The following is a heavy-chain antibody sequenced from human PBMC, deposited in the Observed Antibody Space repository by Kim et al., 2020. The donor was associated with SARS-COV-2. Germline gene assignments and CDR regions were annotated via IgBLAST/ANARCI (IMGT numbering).Heavy chain of an antibody. V-gene: IGHV3-30*04. Sequence: GGSLRHSCAASGFTFSSYAMHWVRQAPGKGLEWVAVISYDGSNKYYADSVKGRFTIPRDNSKNTLYLQMNSLRAEDTAVYYCARDVTIAAGSWFDPWGQG. D-gene: IGHD6-25*01. CDR1: GFTFSSYA. J-gene: IGHJ5*02. CDR2: ISYDGSNK. CDR3: ARDVTIAAGSWFDP.